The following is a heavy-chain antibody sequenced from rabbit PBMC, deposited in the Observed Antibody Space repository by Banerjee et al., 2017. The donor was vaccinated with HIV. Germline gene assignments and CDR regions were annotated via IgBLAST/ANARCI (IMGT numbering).Heavy chain of an antibody. V-gene: IGHV1S45*01. CDR1: GIDFSSYG. CDR2: INTSTGNT. Sequence: QEQLVESGGGLVTLGGSLKLSCKASGIDFSSYGISWVRQAPGKGLEWIAYINTSTGNTVYASWAKGRFTISKTSSTTVTLQMTSLTAADTASYFCARDLAGVIGWNFNFWGPGTLVTVS. J-gene: IGHJ4*01. CDR3: ARDLAGVIGWNFNF. D-gene: IGHD4-1*01.